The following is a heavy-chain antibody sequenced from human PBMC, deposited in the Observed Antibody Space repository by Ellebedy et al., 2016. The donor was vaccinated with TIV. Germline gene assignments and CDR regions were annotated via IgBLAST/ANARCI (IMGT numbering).Heavy chain of an antibody. J-gene: IGHJ4*02. D-gene: IGHD3-22*01. V-gene: IGHV3-7*01. Sequence: GESLKISCAASGFTFSNYWMSWVRQAPGKGLEWVANIQQDGGEKNYVDSVKGRFTISRDNTRSSLYLQMNSLRAEDTAVYYCAREAISYATSGYYFDYWGQGTLVTVSS. CDR2: IQQDGGEK. CDR1: GFTFSNYW. CDR3: AREAISYATSGYYFDY.